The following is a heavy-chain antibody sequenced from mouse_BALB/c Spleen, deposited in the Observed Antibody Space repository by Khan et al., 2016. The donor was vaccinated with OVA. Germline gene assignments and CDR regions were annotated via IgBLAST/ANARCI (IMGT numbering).Heavy chain of an antibody. CDR3: ARGKALYSLDY. Sequence: QVRLQQSGAELVRPGASVKLSCKTSGYIFTSYWIHWVKQRSGQGLEWIASIYPRTDNTYYSEKFKDKATLTADKSSSTAYMQLSSLKSEDSAVYYCARGKALYSLDYWGQGTTVTVSS. CDR2: IYPRTDNT. CDR1: GYIFTSYW. J-gene: IGHJ2*01. V-gene: IGHV1S132*01. D-gene: IGHD6-1*01.